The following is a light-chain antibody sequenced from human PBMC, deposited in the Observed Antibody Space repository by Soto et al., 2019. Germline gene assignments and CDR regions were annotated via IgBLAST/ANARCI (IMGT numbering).Light chain of an antibody. Sequence: QSVLTQPPSVSGAPGQRVTISCTASSSNIGAGYDVHWYQQLPGTAPKLLIYGNSNRPSGVPDRFSGSKSGTSASLAITGLQAEDEADYYCQSYDSSLSGVVFGGGTKVTVL. CDR2: GNS. J-gene: IGLJ2*01. CDR1: SSNIGAGYD. CDR3: QSYDSSLSGVV. V-gene: IGLV1-40*01.